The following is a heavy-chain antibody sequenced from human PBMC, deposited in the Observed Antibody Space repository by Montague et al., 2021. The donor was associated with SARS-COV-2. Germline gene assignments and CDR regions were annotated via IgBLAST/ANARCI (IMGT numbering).Heavy chain of an antibody. Sequence: QSGAEVKKPGESLKISCKGSGYRFTRYWIGWVRQMPGKGLEWMGIIYPGGSETRYSPSFQGQVTISADKSITTAYLQWSSLKASDTAMYYCARLQDSSGYYFDYWGQGTLVTVSS. CDR2: IYPGGSET. J-gene: IGHJ4*02. D-gene: IGHD3-22*01. CDR1: GYRFTRYW. CDR3: ARLQDSSGYYFDY. V-gene: IGHV5-51*01.